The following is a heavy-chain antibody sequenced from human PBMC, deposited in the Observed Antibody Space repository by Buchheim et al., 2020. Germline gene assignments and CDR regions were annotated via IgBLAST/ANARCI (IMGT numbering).Heavy chain of an antibody. Sequence: EVQLVQSGAEVKKPGESLKISCKGSEYSFPSYWIGWVRQMPGKGLEWMGIIFPRDSDTRYSPSFQGRVPISVDTSINTAYPQWSSLEASDTAIYYCARHRSLQYLDYWGQGTL. CDR3: ARHRSLQYLDY. D-gene: IGHD3-16*02. CDR2: IFPRDSDT. J-gene: IGHJ4*02. CDR1: EYSFPSYW. V-gene: IGHV5-51*01.